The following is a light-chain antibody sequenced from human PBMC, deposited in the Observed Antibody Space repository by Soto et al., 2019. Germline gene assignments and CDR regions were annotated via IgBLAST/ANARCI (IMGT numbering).Light chain of an antibody. V-gene: IGKV1-5*03. Sequence: DIQMTQSPSTLSASVGDRVTITCRASQSISSWLAWYQQKPGKAPKLLIFKASSLESGVPSRFSGSGSGTEFTLSISSLQPDDFATYYCQQYNSYPLTFGGGTKVEIK. J-gene: IGKJ4*01. CDR3: QQYNSYPLT. CDR2: KAS. CDR1: QSISSW.